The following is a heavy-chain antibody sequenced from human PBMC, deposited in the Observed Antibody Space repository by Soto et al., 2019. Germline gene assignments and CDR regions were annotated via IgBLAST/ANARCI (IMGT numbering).Heavy chain of an antibody. CDR1: GGSFSGYY. J-gene: IGHJ6*02. Sequence: ASETLSLTCAVYGGSFSGYYWSWIRQPPGKGLEWIGEINHSGSTNYNPSLKSRVTISVDTSKNQFSLKLSSVTAADTAVYYCARASGRGAYYYYYGMDVWGQGTTVTVSS. CDR2: INHSGST. V-gene: IGHV4-34*01. D-gene: IGHD6-25*01. CDR3: ARASGRGAYYYYYGMDV.